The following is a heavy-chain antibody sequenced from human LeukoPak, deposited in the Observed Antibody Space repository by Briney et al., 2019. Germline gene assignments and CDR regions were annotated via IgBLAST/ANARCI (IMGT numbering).Heavy chain of an antibody. Sequence: GGSLRLSCAASGFTFSSYAMSWVRQAPGKGLEWVSAISGSGGSTYYADSVKGRFTISRDNSKNTLYLQMNSLRAEDTAFYYCVRHDFWSGFKGGDYWGQGTLVTVSS. CDR3: VRHDFWSGFKGGDY. J-gene: IGHJ4*02. D-gene: IGHD3-3*01. CDR1: GFTFSSYA. V-gene: IGHV3-23*01. CDR2: ISGSGGST.